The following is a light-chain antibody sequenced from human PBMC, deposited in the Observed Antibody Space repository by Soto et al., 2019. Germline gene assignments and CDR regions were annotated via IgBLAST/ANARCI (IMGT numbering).Light chain of an antibody. CDR3: AAWDDSLRGHWA. CDR1: SSNIGNTY. V-gene: IGLV1-47*02. CDR2: SND. Sequence: QSVLTQPPSASGTPGQRVTISCSGSSSNIGNTYVNWYQQFPGTAPKLLIFSNDHRPSGVPDRFSGSKSGTSAYLAFSGLRSEDEADYYCAAWDDSLRGHWAFGGGTKLTVL. J-gene: IGLJ3*02.